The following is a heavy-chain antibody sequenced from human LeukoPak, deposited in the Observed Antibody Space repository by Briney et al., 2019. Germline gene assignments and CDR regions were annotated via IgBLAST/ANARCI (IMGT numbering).Heavy chain of an antibody. Sequence: ASVKVSCKASGYTFTSYAMHWVRQAPGQRLEWMGWFNAGNGNTKYSQKFQGRVTITRDTSASTAYMELSSLRSEDTAVYYCARVRLGNYFDYWGQGTLVTVSS. D-gene: IGHD3-16*01. CDR2: FNAGNGNT. CDR3: ARVRLGNYFDY. J-gene: IGHJ4*02. V-gene: IGHV1-3*01. CDR1: GYTFTSYA.